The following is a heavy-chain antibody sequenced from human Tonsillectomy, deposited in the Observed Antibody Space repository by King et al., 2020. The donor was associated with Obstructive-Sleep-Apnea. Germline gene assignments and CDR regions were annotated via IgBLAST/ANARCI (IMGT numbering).Heavy chain of an antibody. CDR1: GYTFTNYW. J-gene: IGHJ4*02. V-gene: IGHV5-51*01. CDR3: ARVHSNSRYDY. D-gene: IGHD6-13*01. CDR2: IYPGDSYT. Sequence: QLVQSGAEVKKPGQSLKISCQVSGYTFTNYWIVWVRQMPGKDLDWVGIIYPGDSYTRYSPSFQGQVTISADKSIDTAYLQWISLKAADTAIYYCARVHSNSRYDYWGRGTLVTVSS.